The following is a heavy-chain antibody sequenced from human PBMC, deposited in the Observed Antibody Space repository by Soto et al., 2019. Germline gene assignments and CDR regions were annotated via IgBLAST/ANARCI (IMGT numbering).Heavy chain of an antibody. CDR3: AKDPSYGYRLFYMDV. CDR1: GFSFSSYA. J-gene: IGHJ6*03. CDR2: ISGSGGST. Sequence: EVQLLESGGGLVQPGGSLRLSCAASGFSFSSYAMSWVRQAPGKGLEWVSGISGSGGSTYYADSVKGRFTISRDNSKNTLSLQMNSLRVEDTTVYYCAKDPSYGYRLFYMDVWGKGTTVNVSS. V-gene: IGHV3-23*01. D-gene: IGHD5-18*01.